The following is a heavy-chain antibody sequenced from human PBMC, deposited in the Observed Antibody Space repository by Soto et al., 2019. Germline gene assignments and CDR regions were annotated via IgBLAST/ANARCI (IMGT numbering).Heavy chain of an antibody. CDR1: GYTFTSYA. J-gene: IGHJ6*03. V-gene: IGHV1-3*01. D-gene: IGHD5-12*01. Sequence: QVQLVQSGAEVKKPGASVKVSCKASGYTFTSYAMHWVRQAPGQRLEWMGWINAGNGNTKYSQKFQGRVTITRDTSASTAYMELSSMRSEATAVYYCARGVATNSYYYYYYYMDVWGKGTTVTVSS. CDR2: INAGNGNT. CDR3: ARGVATNSYYYYYYYMDV.